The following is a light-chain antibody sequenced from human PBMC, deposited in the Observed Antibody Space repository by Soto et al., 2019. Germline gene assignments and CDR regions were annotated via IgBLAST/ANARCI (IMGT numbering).Light chain of an antibody. V-gene: IGLV1-44*01. Sequence: QAVVTQPPSASGTPGQRVSISCSGSSSNIESHSVDWYQHFPGTAPKLVINSNDQRPSGVPDRFSGSKSGTSASLAISGLQAEDEADYYCATWDVGVNGVLFGGGTKLTVL. J-gene: IGLJ2*01. CDR1: SSNIESHS. CDR2: SND. CDR3: ATWDVGVNGVL.